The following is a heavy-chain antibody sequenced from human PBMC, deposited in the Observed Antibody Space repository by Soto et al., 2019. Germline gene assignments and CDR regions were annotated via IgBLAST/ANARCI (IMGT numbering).Heavy chain of an antibody. Sequence: GASVKVSCKASGYTFTSYTMHWVRHAPGQRLEWMGWINAGNGNTQYSQKFQDRLTITTDASASTAYMELRSLRSEDTAIYYCARMLVPAVGMVVWFDPWGQGTLVTVSS. J-gene: IGHJ5*02. CDR3: ARMLVPAVGMVVWFDP. CDR2: INAGNGNT. V-gene: IGHV1-3*01. CDR1: GYTFTSYT. D-gene: IGHD2-2*01.